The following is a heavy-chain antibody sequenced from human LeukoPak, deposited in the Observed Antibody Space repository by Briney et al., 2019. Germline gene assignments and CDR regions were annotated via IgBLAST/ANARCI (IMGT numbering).Heavy chain of an antibody. CDR1: GGPFSGYY. V-gene: IGHV4-34*01. J-gene: IGHJ4*02. D-gene: IGHD3-16*01. Sequence: PSETLSLTCAVYGGPFSGYYWGWIRQPPGKGLEWIGEINHSGSTNYNPSLKSRVTISVDTSKNQFSLKLSSVTAADTAVYYCARRGIWGFDYWGQGTLVTVSS. CDR3: ARRGIWGFDY. CDR2: INHSGST.